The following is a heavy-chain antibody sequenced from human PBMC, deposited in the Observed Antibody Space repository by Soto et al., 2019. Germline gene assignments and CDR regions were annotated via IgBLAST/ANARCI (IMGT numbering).Heavy chain of an antibody. V-gene: IGHV4-31*03. CDR2: IYYSGST. CDR3: AGLTDTAMATPWDFDY. D-gene: IGHD5-18*01. Sequence: QVQLQESGPGLVKPSQTLSLTCTVSGGSISSGGYYWSWIRQHPGKGLEWIGYIYYSGSTYYNPSLKSRVTISVDTSKNQFSLKLSSVTAADTAVYYCAGLTDTAMATPWDFDYWGQGTLVTVSS. J-gene: IGHJ4*02. CDR1: GGSISSGGYY.